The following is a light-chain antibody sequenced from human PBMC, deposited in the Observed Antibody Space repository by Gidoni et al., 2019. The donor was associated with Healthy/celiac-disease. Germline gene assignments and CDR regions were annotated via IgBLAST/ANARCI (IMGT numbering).Light chain of an antibody. J-gene: IGLJ2*01. CDR2: GNS. CDR1: SSNIGAGYD. Sequence: SVRTQRPSVSGAKGQRATLSCTGSSSNIGAGYDVNWYQQLPGTAPKLLISGNSNRPSGVPDRFSGSKSGTSASLAITVLQAEDYADYYCQSYDCSLGGSHVVFGGGTKLTVL. V-gene: IGLV1-40*01. CDR3: QSYDCSLGGSHVV.